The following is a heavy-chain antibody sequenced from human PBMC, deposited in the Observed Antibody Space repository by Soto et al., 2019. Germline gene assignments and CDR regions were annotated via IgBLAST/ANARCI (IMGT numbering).Heavy chain of an antibody. Sequence: GASVKVSCKASGGTFSSYAISWVRQAPGQGLEWMGGIIPIFGTANYAQKFQGRVTITADKSTSTAYMELSSLRSEDTAVYYCARRSLVTAAAGTGFDPWGQGTLVTVS. CDR1: GGTFSSYA. CDR2: IIPIFGTA. CDR3: ARRSLVTAAAGTGFDP. V-gene: IGHV1-69*06. D-gene: IGHD6-13*01. J-gene: IGHJ5*02.